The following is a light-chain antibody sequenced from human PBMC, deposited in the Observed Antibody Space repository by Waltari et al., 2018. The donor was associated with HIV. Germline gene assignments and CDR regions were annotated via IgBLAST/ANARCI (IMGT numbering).Light chain of an antibody. CDR2: NNN. CDR1: SSNIGSNP. Sequence: QSVLTQPPSASGTPGQRVTFSCSGSSSNIGSNPVDWYQKLPGTAPRLLRFNNNRRPSGVPDRFAVSKSGTSASLAISGLQSEDEADYYCAAWDDSLNGHVLFGGGTKLTVL. CDR3: AAWDDSLNGHVL. V-gene: IGLV1-44*01. J-gene: IGLJ2*01.